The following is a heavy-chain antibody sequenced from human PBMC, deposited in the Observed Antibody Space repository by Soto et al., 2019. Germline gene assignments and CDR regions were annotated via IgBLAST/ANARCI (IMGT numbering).Heavy chain of an antibody. CDR2: INHSGST. V-gene: IGHV4-34*01. J-gene: IGHJ4*02. CDR1: GGSFSGYY. CDR3: ASEAALIGARY. D-gene: IGHD2-15*01. Sequence: QVQLQQWGAGLLKPSETLSLTCAVYGGSFSGYYWSWIRQPPGKGLEWIGEINHSGSTNYNPSLKSRVAISVDTSKNQFSLKLSSVTAADTTVYYCASEAALIGARYRGQGTLVTVSS.